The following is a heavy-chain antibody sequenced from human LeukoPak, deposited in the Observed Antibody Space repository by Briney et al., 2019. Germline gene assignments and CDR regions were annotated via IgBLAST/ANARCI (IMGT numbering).Heavy chain of an antibody. CDR3: AREEAVKAFDI. J-gene: IGHJ3*02. V-gene: IGHV4-34*01. Sequence: PSETLSLTCAVYGGSFSGYYWSWIRQPPGKGLEWIGEINHSGSTNYNPPLKSRVTISVDTSKNQFSLKLSSVTAADTAVYYCAREEAVKAFDIWGQGTMVTVSS. CDR1: GGSFSGYY. CDR2: INHSGST. D-gene: IGHD4-17*01.